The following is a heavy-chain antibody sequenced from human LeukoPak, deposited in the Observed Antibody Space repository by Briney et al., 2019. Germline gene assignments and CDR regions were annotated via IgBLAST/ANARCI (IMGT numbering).Heavy chain of an antibody. J-gene: IGHJ4*02. CDR3: ARGSRKGYYDSSGYLEDFDY. D-gene: IGHD3-22*01. CDR2: INPSGGST. V-gene: IGHV1-46*01. Sequence: ASVKVSCKASGGTFSSYAISWVRQAPGQGLEWMGIINPSGGSTSYAQKFQGRVTMTRDTSTSTVYMELSSLRSEDTAVYYCARGSRKGYYDSSGYLEDFDYWGQGTLVTVSS. CDR1: GGTFSSYA.